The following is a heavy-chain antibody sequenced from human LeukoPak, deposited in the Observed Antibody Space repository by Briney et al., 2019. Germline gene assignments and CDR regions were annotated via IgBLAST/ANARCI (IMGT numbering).Heavy chain of an antibody. CDR2: INPSGGST. Sequence: ASVKVSCKASGYTFTSYYMHWVRQAPGQGLEWMGIINPSGGSTSYAQKFQGRVTMTRDTSTSTVYMELSSLRSEDTAVYYCARSRITIVRSNWYFDLWGRGTLVTVSS. CDR1: GYTFTSYY. CDR3: ARSRITIVRSNWYFDL. V-gene: IGHV1-46*01. J-gene: IGHJ2*01. D-gene: IGHD3-10*01.